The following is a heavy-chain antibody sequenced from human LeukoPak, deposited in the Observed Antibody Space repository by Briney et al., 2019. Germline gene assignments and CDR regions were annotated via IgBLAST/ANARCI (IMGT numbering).Heavy chain of an antibody. CDR3: ATYPSYYYDSSGYYSDYYGMDV. J-gene: IGHJ6*02. D-gene: IGHD3-22*01. CDR2: INTNTGNP. V-gene: IGHV7-4-1*02. Sequence: ASVKVSCKASGYTFTSYAMNWVRQAPGQGLEWMGWINTNTGNPTYAQGFTGRFVFSLDTSVSTAYLQISSLKAEDTAVYYCATYPSYYYDSSGYYSDYYGMDVWGQGTTVTVSS. CDR1: GYTFTSYA.